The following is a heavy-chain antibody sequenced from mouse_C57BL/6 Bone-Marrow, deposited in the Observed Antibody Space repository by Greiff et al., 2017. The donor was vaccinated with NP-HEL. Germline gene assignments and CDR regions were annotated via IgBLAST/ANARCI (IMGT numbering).Heavy chain of an antibody. CDR2: IWGVGST. CDR3: ASLSRGYAMDY. CDR1: GFSLTSYG. J-gene: IGHJ4*01. V-gene: IGHV2-6*01. Sequence: VNLVESGPGLVAPSQSLSITCTVSGFSLTSYGVDWVRQSPGKGLEWLGVIWGVGSTNYNSALKSRLSISKDNSKSQVFLKMNSLQTDDTAMYYCASLSRGYAMDYWGQGTSVTVSS. D-gene: IGHD6-5*01.